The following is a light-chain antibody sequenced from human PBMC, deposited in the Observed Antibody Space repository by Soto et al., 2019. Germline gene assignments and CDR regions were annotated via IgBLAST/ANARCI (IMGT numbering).Light chain of an antibody. J-gene: IGKJ5*01. CDR2: GAS. V-gene: IGKV3-20*01. Sequence: EIVLTQSPGTLSLSPGERATLSCSASQSVSSSYLAWYQQKRGQGPRLLIYGASSRATGIPDRFSGSGSGTDFTLTISRLEPEDFAVYYCQQYGTSPLITFGQGTRLEIK. CDR3: QQYGTSPLIT. CDR1: QSVSSSY.